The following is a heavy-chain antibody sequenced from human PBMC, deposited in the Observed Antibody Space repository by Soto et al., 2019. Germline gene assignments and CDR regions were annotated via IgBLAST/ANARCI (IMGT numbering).Heavy chain of an antibody. Sequence: SETLSLTCTVSGGSVSSGSYYWSWIRQPPGKGLEWIGYIYYSGSTYYNPSLKSRVTISVDTSKNQFSLKLSSVTAADTAVYYCARLLDRKRLDPWCQGTRVTVSS. CDR2: IYYSGST. D-gene: IGHD2-2*02. CDR3: ARLLDRKRLDP. J-gene: IGHJ5*02. V-gene: IGHV4-31*03. CDR1: GGSVSSGSYY.